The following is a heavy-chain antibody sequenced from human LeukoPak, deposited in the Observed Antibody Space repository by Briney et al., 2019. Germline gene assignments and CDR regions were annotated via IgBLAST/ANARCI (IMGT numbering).Heavy chain of an antibody. V-gene: IGHV1-69*04. CDR2: IIPILGIA. CDR1: GGTFSSYA. CDR3: ARSARYYDSSGYYYY. Sequence: SVKVSCKASGGTFSSYAISWVRQAPGQGLEWMGRIIPILGIANYAQKFQGRVTITADKSTSTAYMELSSLRSEDTAVYYCARSARYYDSSGYYYYWGQGTLVTVSS. J-gene: IGHJ4*02. D-gene: IGHD3-22*01.